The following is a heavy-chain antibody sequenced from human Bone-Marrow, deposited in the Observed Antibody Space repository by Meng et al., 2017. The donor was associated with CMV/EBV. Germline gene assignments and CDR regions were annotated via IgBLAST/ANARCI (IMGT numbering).Heavy chain of an antibody. Sequence: EVQLLEXXVDLVQPGXSLRLSXATSGFTFSDYGMSWVRQAPGKGLEWVSTISGDGRNTHYADSVKGRFTISRDNSKNMLNLQMNSLGAEDTALYYCAKDVGTIKDVGTIMFHYWGQGTLVTVSS. J-gene: IGHJ4*02. D-gene: IGHD1-26*01. V-gene: IGHV3-23*01. CDR1: GFTFSDYG. CDR3: AKDVGTIKDVGTIMFHY. CDR2: ISGDGRNT.